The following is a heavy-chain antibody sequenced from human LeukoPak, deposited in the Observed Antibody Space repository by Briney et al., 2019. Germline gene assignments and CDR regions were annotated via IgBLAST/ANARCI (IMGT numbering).Heavy chain of an antibody. Sequence: PGGSLRLSCAASGFTFSSYGMHWVRQAPGKGLEWVAFIRYDGSNKYYADSVKGRFTISRDNSKNTLYLQMNSLRAEDTAVYYCAKVPLGIVVPAATSDDAFDIWGQGTMVTVSS. CDR1: GFTFSSYG. V-gene: IGHV3-30*02. J-gene: IGHJ3*02. CDR3: AKVPLGIVVPAATSDDAFDI. D-gene: IGHD2-2*01. CDR2: IRYDGSNK.